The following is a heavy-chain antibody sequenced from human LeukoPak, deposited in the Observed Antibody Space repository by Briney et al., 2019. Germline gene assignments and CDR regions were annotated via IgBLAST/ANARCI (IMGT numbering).Heavy chain of an antibody. CDR2: VDGGGGGT. J-gene: IGHJ4*02. Sequence: GGSLRLSCAASGFTLSSYAMTWVRQAPGRGLEWVSSVDGGGGGTYYADSVKGRFTISRDNSKDTLYLQMNGLRAEDTAVYFCAKQAAGRAAWYSPPLYLWGQGNLGTVSS. CDR3: AKQAAGRAAWYSPPLYL. V-gene: IGHV3-23*01. D-gene: IGHD6-13*01. CDR1: GFTLSSYA.